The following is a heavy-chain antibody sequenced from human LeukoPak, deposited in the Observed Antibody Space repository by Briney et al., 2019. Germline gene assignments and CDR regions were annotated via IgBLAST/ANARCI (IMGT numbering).Heavy chain of an antibody. Sequence: SETLSLTCAVSGGSFSDKNWNWIRQPPGKGLEWIGEISHRGSTSYSPSLQCRVSISADTSKKQFSLQLNSVTAADTAVYYCASRPDGFDIWGQGTLVTVSS. CDR2: ISHRGST. CDR1: GGSFSDKN. J-gene: IGHJ3*02. V-gene: IGHV4-34*01. CDR3: ASRPDGFDI.